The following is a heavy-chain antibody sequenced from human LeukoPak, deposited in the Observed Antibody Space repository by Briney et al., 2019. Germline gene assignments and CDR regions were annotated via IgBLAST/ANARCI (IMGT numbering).Heavy chain of an antibody. Sequence: PGGSLRLSCAASGFTFSSYAMAWVRQAPGKGLEWVSGVSGSGGSTYYADSVKGRFTIFRDNSKNTLYLQMNSLRAEDTAVYYCAKNDYHDSSGYYPFDYWGQGTLVTVST. J-gene: IGHJ4*02. V-gene: IGHV3-23*01. CDR3: AKNDYHDSSGYYPFDY. D-gene: IGHD3-22*01. CDR2: VSGSGGST. CDR1: GFTFSSYA.